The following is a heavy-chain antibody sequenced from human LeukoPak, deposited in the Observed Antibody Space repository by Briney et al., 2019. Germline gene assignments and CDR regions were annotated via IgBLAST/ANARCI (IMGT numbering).Heavy chain of an antibody. CDR1: GFTFDVYA. J-gene: IGHJ4*02. CDR3: ARARGSYGYFFDY. V-gene: IGHV3-9*01. Sequence: GGSLRLSCAASGFTFDVYAMHWVRQGPGKGLEWVSGISWNSGRIDYADSVKGRFTISRDNAKNSLYLQMNSLRAEDTAVYYCARARGSYGYFFDYWGQGSLVTVSS. CDR2: ISWNSGRI. D-gene: IGHD1-26*01.